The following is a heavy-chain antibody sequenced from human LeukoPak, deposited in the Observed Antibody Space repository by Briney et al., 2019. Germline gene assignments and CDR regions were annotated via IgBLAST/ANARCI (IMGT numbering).Heavy chain of an antibody. V-gene: IGHV4-59*01. CDR2: IYYSGST. J-gene: IGHJ5*02. Sequence: SETLSLTCTVSGGSISSYYWSWIRQPPGKGPEWIGYIYYSGSTNYNPSLKSRVTISVDTSKNQFSLKLSSVTAADTAVYYCARVLDYDSSGYPNWFDPWGQGTLVTVSS. CDR3: ARVLDYDSSGYPNWFDP. D-gene: IGHD3-22*01. CDR1: GGSISSYY.